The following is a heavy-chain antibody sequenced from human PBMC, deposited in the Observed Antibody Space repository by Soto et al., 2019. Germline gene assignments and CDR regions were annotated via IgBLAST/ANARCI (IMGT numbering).Heavy chain of an antibody. Sequence: QVQLVESGGGVVQPGRSLRLSCAASGFSFSSYGMHWVRQAPGKGLEWVAVIWYDGNNKYYADSVKGRFTISRDNSKNTLYLQMNSLRAEDTAVYYCARDPATYYYDSSGYYLHWGQGTLVTVSS. CDR2: IWYDGNNK. V-gene: IGHV3-33*01. D-gene: IGHD3-22*01. CDR3: ARDPATYYYDSSGYYLH. CDR1: GFSFSSYG. J-gene: IGHJ4*02.